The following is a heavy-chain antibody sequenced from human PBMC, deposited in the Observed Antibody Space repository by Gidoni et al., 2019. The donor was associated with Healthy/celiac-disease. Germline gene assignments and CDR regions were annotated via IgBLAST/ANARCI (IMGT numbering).Heavy chain of an antibody. Sequence: EVQLVESGGGLVQPGGSLRLSCAAPGFTFSSYEMNRLRQAPGKGLEWVSYISSSGSTIYYADSVKGRFTISRDNAKNSLYLQMNSLRAEDTAVYYCAREPFIAAAGTDEIYYYYGMDVWGQGTTVTVSS. D-gene: IGHD6-13*01. V-gene: IGHV3-48*03. CDR1: GFTFSSYE. CDR3: AREPFIAAAGTDEIYYYYGMDV. CDR2: ISSSGSTI. J-gene: IGHJ6*02.